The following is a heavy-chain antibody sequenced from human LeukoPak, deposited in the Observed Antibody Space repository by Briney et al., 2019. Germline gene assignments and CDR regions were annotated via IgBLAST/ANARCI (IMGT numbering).Heavy chain of an antibody. D-gene: IGHD3-16*01. CDR1: GGTFSSYA. CDR2: IIPIFGTA. Sequence: SVKVSCKASGGTFSSYAISWVRQAPGQGLEWMGGIIPIFGTANYAQKFQGRVTITADKSTSTAYMELSSLRSKDTAVYYCARDSSRLGELDYWGQGTLVTVSS. CDR3: ARDSSRLGELDY. V-gene: IGHV1-69*06. J-gene: IGHJ4*02.